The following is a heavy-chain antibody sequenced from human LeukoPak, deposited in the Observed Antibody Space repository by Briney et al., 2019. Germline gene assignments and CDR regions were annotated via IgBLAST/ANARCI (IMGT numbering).Heavy chain of an antibody. D-gene: IGHD3-22*01. CDR1: GYSFTSYY. CDR3: ARDGRDYDSSGCDY. J-gene: IGHJ4*02. CDR2: INPRDGGT. Sequence: ASVKVSCKASGYSFTSYYMHWVRQAPGQGLDWVGVINPRDGGTTYAQKLQGRVTMTTDTSTSTAYMELRSLRSDDTAVYYCARDGRDYDSSGCDYWGQGTLVTVSS. V-gene: IGHV1-46*01.